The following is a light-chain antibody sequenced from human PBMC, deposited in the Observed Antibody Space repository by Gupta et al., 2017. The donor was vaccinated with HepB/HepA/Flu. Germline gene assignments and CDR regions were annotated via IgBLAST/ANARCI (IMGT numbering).Light chain of an antibody. J-gene: IGKJ1*01. V-gene: IGKV1-6*01. CDR3: LQEDSYPRT. CDR1: QGIKKD. Sequence: AIQMTQSPSSLSASVGDRVTITCRASQGIKKDLGWYQHKPGKAPKLLIFAASSLQTGVPSRFSVSGSGTDFTLTISSLQPEDFATYYCLQEDSYPRTFGQGTKVEMK. CDR2: AAS.